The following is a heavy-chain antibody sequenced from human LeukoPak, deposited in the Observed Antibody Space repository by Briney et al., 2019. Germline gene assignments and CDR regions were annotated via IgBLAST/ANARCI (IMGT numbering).Heavy chain of an antibody. CDR1: GYTFTSYD. CDR2: MNPNSGNT. CDR3: AREEWLPLGMDV. D-gene: IGHD3-3*01. J-gene: IGHJ6*04. V-gene: IGHV1-8*01. Sequence: ASVKVSCKASGYTFTSYDINWVRQATGQGLEWMGWMNPNSGNTGYAQKFQGRVTMTRNTSISTAYMELSSLRSDDTAVYYCAREEWLPLGMDVWGKGTTVTVSS.